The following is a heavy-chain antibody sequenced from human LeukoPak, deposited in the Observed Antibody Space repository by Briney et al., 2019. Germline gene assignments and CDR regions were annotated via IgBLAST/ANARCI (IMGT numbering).Heavy chain of an antibody. D-gene: IGHD4-23*01. Sequence: TGGSLRLSCAASGFTFSSYAMHWVRQAPGKGLEWVAVIRYDGSNKYYGDSVKGRFTISRDNSKNTLYLQMNSLRAEDTAVYYCAKMNYGGDSVDWYFDLWGRGTLVTVSS. CDR1: GFTFSSYA. CDR2: IRYDGSNK. J-gene: IGHJ2*01. V-gene: IGHV3-30*02. CDR3: AKMNYGGDSVDWYFDL.